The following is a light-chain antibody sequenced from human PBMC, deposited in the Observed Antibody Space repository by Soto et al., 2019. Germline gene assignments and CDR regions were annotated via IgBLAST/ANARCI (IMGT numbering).Light chain of an antibody. CDR1: QSVSSSY. CDR3: QQYGSSPPIT. J-gene: IGKJ5*01. V-gene: IGKV3-20*01. Sequence: EIVLTQSPGTLSLSPGERATLSCRASQSVSSSYFAWHQKKPGQAPRLLIYGASSRATGIPDRFSGSGSGTDFTLTISRLEPEDFAVYYCQQYGSSPPITFGQGTRLEIK. CDR2: GAS.